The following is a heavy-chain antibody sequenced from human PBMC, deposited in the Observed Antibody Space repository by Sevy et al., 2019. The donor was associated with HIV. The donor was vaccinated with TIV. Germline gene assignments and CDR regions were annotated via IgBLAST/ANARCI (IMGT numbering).Heavy chain of an antibody. CDR1: GYSFTSYW. D-gene: IGHD6-13*01. CDR3: ARRRQQLTFDAFDI. CDR2: IYPGDSDT. J-gene: IGHJ3*02. Sequence: GESLKISCKGSGYSFTSYWIGWVRQMPGKGLEWMGIIYPGDSDTSNSPSFQGQVTISADKSISTAYLQWSSLKASDTAMYYCARRRQQLTFDAFDIWGQGTMVTVSS. V-gene: IGHV5-51*01.